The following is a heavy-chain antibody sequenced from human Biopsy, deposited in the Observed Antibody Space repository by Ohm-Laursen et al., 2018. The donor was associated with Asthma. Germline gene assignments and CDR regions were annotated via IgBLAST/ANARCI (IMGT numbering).Heavy chain of an antibody. CDR1: GYTFTSSG. J-gene: IGHJ6*02. CDR3: AREVSTVDYGYYYFAMDV. CDR2: ISAYNGNT. V-gene: IGHV1-18*01. Sequence: ASVKVSCKTSGYTFTSSGITWVRQAPGQGLEWMGWISAYNGNTKFAQKLQDRVTMITDTSTSTAYMELSSLRSEDSAVYYCAREVSTVDYGYYYFAMDVWGQGTTVTVSS. D-gene: IGHD4-17*01.